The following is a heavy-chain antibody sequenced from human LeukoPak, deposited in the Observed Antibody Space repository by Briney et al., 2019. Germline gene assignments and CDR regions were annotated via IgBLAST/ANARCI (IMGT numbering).Heavy chain of an antibody. J-gene: IGHJ5*02. V-gene: IGHV4-34*01. D-gene: IGHD3-3*01. CDR1: GGSFSGYY. CDR3: ARVGPRKPTNFGVVKGKNWFDP. CDR2: INHSGST. Sequence: PSETLFLTCAVYGGSFSGYYWSWIRQPPGKGLEWIGEINHSGSTNYNPSLKSRVTISVDTSKNQFSLKLSSVTAADTAVYYCARVGPRKPTNFGVVKGKNWFDPWGQGTLVTVSS.